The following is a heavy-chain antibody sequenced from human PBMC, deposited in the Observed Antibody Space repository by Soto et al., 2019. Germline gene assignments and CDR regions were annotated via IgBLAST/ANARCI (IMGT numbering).Heavy chain of an antibody. CDR3: ARHGSDSGWFFFDP. D-gene: IGHD6-19*01. CDR2: ILYGGSS. Sequence: SETLSLTCSVSGISIDKNYWTWIRQIPGKGLEWIGYILYGGSSSFNPSLKSRVTMSIDTSKSQFSLKLSSVTAADTAVYYCARHGSDSGWFFFDPWGQGALVTVSS. V-gene: IGHV4-59*01. J-gene: IGHJ5*02. CDR1: GISIDKNY.